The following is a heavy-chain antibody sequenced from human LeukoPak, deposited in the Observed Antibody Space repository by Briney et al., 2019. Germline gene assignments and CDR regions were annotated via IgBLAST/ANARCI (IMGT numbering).Heavy chain of an antibody. V-gene: IGHV4-4*02. CDR1: GGSISSSNW. CDR2: IYHSGST. D-gene: IGHD3-10*01. J-gene: IGHJ4*02. CDR3: ARSTVEWFGELWPYYFDY. Sequence: SETLSLTCAVSGGSISSSNWWSWVRQPPGKGLEWIGEIYHSGSTNYNPSLKSRVTISVDKSKNQFSVKLSSVTAADTAVYYCARSTVEWFGELWPYYFDYWGQGTLVTVSS.